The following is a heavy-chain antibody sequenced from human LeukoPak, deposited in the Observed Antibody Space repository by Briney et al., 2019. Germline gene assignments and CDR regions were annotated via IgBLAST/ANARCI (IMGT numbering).Heavy chain of an antibody. CDR3: ARQQQLVHFWFDP. CDR1: GGSISSGDYY. CDR2: IYYSGST. V-gene: IGHV4-30-4*01. D-gene: IGHD6-13*01. Sequence: MPSETLSLTCTVSGGSISSGDYYWSWIRQPPGKGLEWIGYIYYSGSTYYNPSLKSRVTISVDTSKNQFSLKLSSVTAADTAVYYCARQQQLVHFWFDPWGQGTLVTVSS. J-gene: IGHJ5*02.